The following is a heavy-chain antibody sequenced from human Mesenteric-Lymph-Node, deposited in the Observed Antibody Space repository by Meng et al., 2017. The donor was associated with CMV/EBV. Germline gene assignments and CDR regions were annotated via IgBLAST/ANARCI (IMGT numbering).Heavy chain of an antibody. V-gene: IGHV4-39*07. CDR2: IYYSGST. J-gene: IGHJ4*02. Sequence: QLQLQESGPGLAKPSEPLSLTCTVSGGSISSSSYYWGWSRQPPGKGLEWIGSIYYSGSTYYNPSLKSRVTISVDTSKNQFSLKLSSVTAADTAVYYCARDGDYYDSSGYNPFDYWGQGTLVTVSS. CDR1: GGSISSSSYY. CDR3: ARDGDYYDSSGYNPFDY. D-gene: IGHD3-22*01.